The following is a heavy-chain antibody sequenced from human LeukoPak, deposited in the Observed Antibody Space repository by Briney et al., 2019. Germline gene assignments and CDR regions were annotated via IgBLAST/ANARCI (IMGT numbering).Heavy chain of an antibody. CDR1: GFTFSSYE. CDR3: ATGYCRGGSCPFSLDV. D-gene: IGHD2-15*01. V-gene: IGHV3-48*03. Sequence: PGGSLRLSCAASGFTFSSYEMNWVRQAPGKGLEWVSYISSSGSAIYHADSVKGRFTISRDNAKNSLYLQMNSLRDEDTAVYYCATGYCRGGSCPFSLDVWGQGTTVTVSS. J-gene: IGHJ6*02. CDR2: ISSSGSAI.